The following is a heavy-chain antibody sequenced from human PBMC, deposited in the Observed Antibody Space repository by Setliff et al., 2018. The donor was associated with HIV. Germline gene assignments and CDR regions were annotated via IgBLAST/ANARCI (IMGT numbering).Heavy chain of an antibody. CDR3: ARALYGDYGGDVNWMDP. V-gene: IGHV7-4-1*02. D-gene: IGHD4-17*01. CDR1: GYTFINYA. CDR2: INTNSGSP. Sequence: GPSVKVSCKASGYTFINYAMNWVRQAPGQGLEWMGWINTNSGSPTYAQAFTGRFVFSVDTSVTTAYLQISSLKAEDTAIYYCARALYGDYGGDVNWMDPWGQGTLVTVSS. J-gene: IGHJ5*02.